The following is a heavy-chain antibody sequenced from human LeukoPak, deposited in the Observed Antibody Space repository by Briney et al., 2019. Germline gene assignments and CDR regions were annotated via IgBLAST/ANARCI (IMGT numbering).Heavy chain of an antibody. J-gene: IGHJ4*02. CDR3: ARVTTGAAE. Sequence: GGSLRLSCAASGFTFSDYYMNWIRQAPGKGLEWVSYISPSGTDIYYADSVKGRFTISRDNAKNSLYLQMNSLRAEDTAVYYCARVTTGAAEWGQGTLVTVSS. V-gene: IGHV3-11*01. D-gene: IGHD1-1*01. CDR2: ISPSGTDI. CDR1: GFTFSDYY.